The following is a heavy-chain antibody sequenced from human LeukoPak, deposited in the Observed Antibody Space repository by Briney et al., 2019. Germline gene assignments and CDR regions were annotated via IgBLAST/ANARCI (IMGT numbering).Heavy chain of an antibody. Sequence: GGSLRLSCAASGFTFSNAWMSWVRQAPGKGLEWVGRIKSKTDGGTTDYAAPVKGRFTISRDDSKNTLYLQMNSLKTEDTAVYYCTSCSPFRGVIMTNYWGQGTLVTVSS. CDR1: GFTFSNAW. CDR2: IKSKTDGGTT. CDR3: TSCSPFRGVIMTNY. V-gene: IGHV3-15*01. D-gene: IGHD3-10*01. J-gene: IGHJ4*02.